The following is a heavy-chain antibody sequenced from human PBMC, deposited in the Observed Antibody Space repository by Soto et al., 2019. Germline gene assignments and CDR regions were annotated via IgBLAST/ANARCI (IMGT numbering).Heavy chain of an antibody. Sequence: EVQLLESGGGLVQPGGSLRLSCAASGFYFSSYAMSWVRQAPGKGLEWVSGLVGSGGDINYADSVKGRFTVSRDNSRNTLYLQMNSLREEDTAVYYCAKDAVANYGVWEAFDMWGQGTKVIVSS. J-gene: IGHJ3*02. D-gene: IGHD3-3*01. CDR1: GFYFSSYA. CDR2: LVGSGGDI. CDR3: AKDAVANYGVWEAFDM. V-gene: IGHV3-23*01.